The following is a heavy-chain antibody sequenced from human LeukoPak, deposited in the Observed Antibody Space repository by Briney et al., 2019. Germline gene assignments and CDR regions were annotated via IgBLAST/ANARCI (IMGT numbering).Heavy chain of an antibody. V-gene: IGHV4-61*02. CDR2: IYTSGST. CDR1: GGSISSGSYY. CDR3: ARAGATVTRDAFDI. J-gene: IGHJ3*02. Sequence: SETLSLTCTVSGGSISSGSYYWSWIRQPAGKGLEWLGRIYTSGSTNYNPSLKSRVTISVDTSKNQFSLKLSSVTAADTAVYYCARAGATVTRDAFDIWGQGTMVTVSS. D-gene: IGHD4-17*01.